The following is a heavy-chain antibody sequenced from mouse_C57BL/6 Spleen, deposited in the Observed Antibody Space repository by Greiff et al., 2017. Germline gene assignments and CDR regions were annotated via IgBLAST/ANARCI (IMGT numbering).Heavy chain of an antibody. V-gene: IGHV14-2*01. D-gene: IGHD2-2*01. CDR2: IDPEDGDT. CDR1: GFNIKDYY. Sequence: VHVKQSGAELVKPGASVKLSCTASGFNIKDYYMHWVKQRTEQGLEWIGRIDPEDGDTKYAPKFQGRAPITADQSSNTAFLQLSSLTSADTAVYYCARGGNYSGYGGYAMDYWGQGTSVTVSS. CDR3: ARGGNYSGYGGYAMDY. J-gene: IGHJ4*01.